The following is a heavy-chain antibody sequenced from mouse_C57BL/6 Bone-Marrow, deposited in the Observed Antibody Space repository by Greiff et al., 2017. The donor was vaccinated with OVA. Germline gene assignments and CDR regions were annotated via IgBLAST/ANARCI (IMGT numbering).Heavy chain of an antibody. CDR3: AEGTTVPFAY. J-gene: IGHJ3*01. Sequence: QVQLQQPGAELVRPGTSVKLSCKASGYTFTSYWMHWVKQRPGQGLEWIGVIDPSDSYTNYNQKFKGKATLTVDKSSSTAYMQLSSLTSEDSAVYYCAEGTTVPFAYWGQGTLVTVSA. V-gene: IGHV1-59*01. CDR2: IDPSDSYT. CDR1: GYTFTSYW. D-gene: IGHD1-1*01.